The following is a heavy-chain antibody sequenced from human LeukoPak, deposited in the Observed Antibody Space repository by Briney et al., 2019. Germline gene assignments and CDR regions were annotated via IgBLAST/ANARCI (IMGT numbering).Heavy chain of an antibody. D-gene: IGHD6-13*01. CDR1: GFTFGDYA. CDR3: TREGAAAAYGMDV. Sequence: GGSLRLSCTASGFTFGDYAVSWVRRAPGRGLERVGLIRRRAFGETADYAASVKGRFTISRDDSKSIAYLQMNSRKTQDTAVYYCTREGAAAAYGMDVWGQGTTVTVSS. CDR2: IRRRAFGETA. V-gene: IGHV3-49*04. J-gene: IGHJ6*02.